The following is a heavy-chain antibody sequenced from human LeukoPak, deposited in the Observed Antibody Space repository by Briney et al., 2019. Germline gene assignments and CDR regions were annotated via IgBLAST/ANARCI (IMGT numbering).Heavy chain of an antibody. V-gene: IGHV1-2*04. J-gene: IGHJ2*01. Sequence: GAPVKVSCKASGYTFTGYYMHSVRQALGQRLEWMGWINPNSGGANSAQKFQGWVTMTRDTSISTAYMELSRLRSGDTAAYYCVRGRYSSSWYDYWYFDLWGRGTLVTVSS. CDR1: GYTFTGYY. CDR3: VRGRYSSSWYDYWYFDL. CDR2: INPNSGGA. D-gene: IGHD6-13*01.